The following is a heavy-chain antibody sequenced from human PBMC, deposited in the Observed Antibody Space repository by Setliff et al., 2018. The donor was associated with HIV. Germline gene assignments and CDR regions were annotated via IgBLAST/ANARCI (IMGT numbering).Heavy chain of an antibody. CDR1: GFIFSNYR. V-gene: IGHV3-21*01. J-gene: IGHJ6*03. CDR3: ARDDHGALMGVIIRYYYMDV. D-gene: IGHD3-10*01. CDR2: ISSSSTYT. Sequence: GSLKISCAASGFIFSNYRMNWVRQAPGKGLEWVSSISSSSTYTFYADSVKGRFTISRDNAQDSLFLQMNSLRAEDTAVYYCARDDHGALMGVIIRYYYMDVWGKGTTVTVSS.